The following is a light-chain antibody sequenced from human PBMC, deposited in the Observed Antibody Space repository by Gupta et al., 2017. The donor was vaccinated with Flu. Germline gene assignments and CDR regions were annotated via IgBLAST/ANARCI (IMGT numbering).Light chain of an antibody. CDR2: WAS. V-gene: IGKV4-1*01. Sequence: DIVMTQSPDSLSVSLGERATLNCKSSQSVLDSSNNLKYLSWYQRKPGQRPKLLIYWASTRESGVRDRFSGSGSGTDFTLSISSRQAEDVAIYYCHQQYRLPNKFGQGTKLEI. J-gene: IGKJ2*01. CDR1: QSVLDSSNNLKY. CDR3: HQQYRLPNK.